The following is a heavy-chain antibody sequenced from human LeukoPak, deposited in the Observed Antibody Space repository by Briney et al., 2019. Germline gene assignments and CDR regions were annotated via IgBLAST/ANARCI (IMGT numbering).Heavy chain of an antibody. Sequence: PGGSLRLSCAASGFTFSSYSMNWVRQAPGKGLEWVSYISSSSSTIYYADSVRGRFTISRDNAKNSLYLQMNSLRAEDTAVYYCARGRHGFDYWGQGTLVTVSS. CDR2: ISSSSSTI. J-gene: IGHJ4*02. V-gene: IGHV3-48*01. CDR1: GFTFSSYS. CDR3: ARGRHGFDY.